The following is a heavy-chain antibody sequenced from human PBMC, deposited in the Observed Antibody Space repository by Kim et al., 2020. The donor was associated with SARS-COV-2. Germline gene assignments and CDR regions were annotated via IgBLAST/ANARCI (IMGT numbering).Heavy chain of an antibody. V-gene: IGHV3-15*01. CDR3: TTDFPSTGLSFDY. J-gene: IGHJ4*02. Sequence: YAAPVKGRFTISRDDSKNTLYLQMNSLKTEDTAVYYCTTDFPSTGLSFDYWGQGTLVTVSS.